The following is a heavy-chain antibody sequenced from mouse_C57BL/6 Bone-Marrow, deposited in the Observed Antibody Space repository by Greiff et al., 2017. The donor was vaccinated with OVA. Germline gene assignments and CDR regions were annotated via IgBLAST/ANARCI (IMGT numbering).Heavy chain of an antibody. CDR3: ARNWITTVVATDFDV. CDR2: INPSSGYT. J-gene: IGHJ1*03. V-gene: IGHV1-7*01. CDR1: GYTFTSYW. Sequence: QVQLQQSGAELAKPGASVKLSCKASGYTFTSYWMHWVKQRPGQGLEWIGYINPSSGYTKYNQKFKDKATLTADKSSSTAYMQLSSLTSEDSAVYFCARNWITTVVATDFDVWGTGTTVTVSS. D-gene: IGHD1-1*01.